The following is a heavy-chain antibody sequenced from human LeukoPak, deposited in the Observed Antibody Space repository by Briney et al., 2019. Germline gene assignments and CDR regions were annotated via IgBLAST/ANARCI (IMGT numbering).Heavy chain of an antibody. J-gene: IGHJ4*02. CDR3: ARVPRGVGAHFDY. V-gene: IGHV4-34*01. CDR1: GGPISSYY. Sequence: PSETLSLTCTVSGGPISSYYWSWIRQPPGKGLEWIGEINHSGSTNYNPSLKSRVTISVDTSKNQFSLKLSSVTAADTAVYYCARVPRGVGAHFDYWGQGTLVTVSS. CDR2: INHSGST. D-gene: IGHD1-26*01.